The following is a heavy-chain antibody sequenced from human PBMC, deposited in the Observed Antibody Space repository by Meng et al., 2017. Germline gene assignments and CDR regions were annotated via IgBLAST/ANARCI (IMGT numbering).Heavy chain of an antibody. J-gene: IGHJ4*02. CDR1: GFTFSSYE. Sequence: GGSRRLSCAASGFTFSSYEMNWVRQAPGKGREGVSYISSSGSTIYYADSVKGRFSISRDNAKNSLYLQRTSLRAEDTAVYYCARVSSSWRDPTDYWGQGTLVTVSS. V-gene: IGHV3-48*03. D-gene: IGHD6-13*01. CDR2: ISSSGSTI. CDR3: ARVSSSWRDPTDY.